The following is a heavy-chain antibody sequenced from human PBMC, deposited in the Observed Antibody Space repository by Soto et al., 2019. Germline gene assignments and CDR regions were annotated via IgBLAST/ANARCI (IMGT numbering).Heavy chain of an antibody. J-gene: IGHJ4*02. CDR1: GYTFTGYY. CDR2: INPNSGGT. D-gene: IGHD3-22*01. Sequence: ASVKVSCKASGYTFTGYYMHWVRQAPGQGLEWMGWINPNSGGTNYAQKFQGRVTMTRDTSISKAYMELSRLRSDDTAVYYCARETEDSSGYYPNYHYFDYWGQGTLVTVSS. CDR3: ARETEDSSGYYPNYHYFDY. V-gene: IGHV1-2*02.